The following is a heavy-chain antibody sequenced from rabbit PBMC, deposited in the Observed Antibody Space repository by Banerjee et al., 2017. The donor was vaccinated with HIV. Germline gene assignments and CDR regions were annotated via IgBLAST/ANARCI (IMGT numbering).Heavy chain of an antibody. V-gene: IGHV1S45*01. Sequence: QEQLEESGGDLVKPEGSLTLTCTASGFSFSYSYWICWVRQAPGKGLEWITCIYVGSSGSTYYASWAKGRFTVSKTSSTTVTLQMTSLTAADTASYFCARDLAGVIGWNFNLWGPGTLVTVS. D-gene: IGHD4-1*01. CDR2: IYVGSSGST. CDR1: GFSFSYSYW. CDR3: ARDLAGVIGWNFNL. J-gene: IGHJ4*01.